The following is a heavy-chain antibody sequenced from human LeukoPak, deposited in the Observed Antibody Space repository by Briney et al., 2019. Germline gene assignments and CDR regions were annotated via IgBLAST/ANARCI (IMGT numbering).Heavy chain of an antibody. J-gene: IGHJ5*02. CDR1: GFTFSSYV. D-gene: IGHD2-2*02. Sequence: PGGSLRLSCAASGFTFSSYVMHWVRQAPGKGLEWVAFIRYDGSNKYYADSVKGRFTISRDNSKDTLYLQMNSLRSEDTAVYYCAKAECSSTSCYRFDPWGQGTLVTVSS. CDR2: IRYDGSNK. CDR3: AKAECSSTSCYRFDP. V-gene: IGHV3-30*02.